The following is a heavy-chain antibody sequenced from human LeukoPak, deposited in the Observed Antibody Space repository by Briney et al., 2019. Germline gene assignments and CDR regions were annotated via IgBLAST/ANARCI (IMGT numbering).Heavy chain of an antibody. D-gene: IGHD2-2*02. CDR3: ARDGGERYCSSTGCYKDRFDP. CDR2: ISSTSIYI. V-gene: IGHV3-21*01. CDR1: GFTFSTFT. Sequence: GGSLRLSCAASGFTFSTFTMNWVRQAPGKGLEWVSSISSTSIYIYYADSVKGRFTISRDNAENSLYLQMNSLSPEDTAVYYCARDGGERYCSSTGCYKDRFDPWGQGTLVTVPS. J-gene: IGHJ5*02.